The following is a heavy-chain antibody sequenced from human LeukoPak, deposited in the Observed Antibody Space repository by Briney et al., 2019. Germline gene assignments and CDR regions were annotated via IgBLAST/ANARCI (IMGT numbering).Heavy chain of an antibody. J-gene: IGHJ4*02. CDR2: IIPIFGTA. CDR3: ARWGGYYYDSSGYFDY. CDR1: GGTFSSYA. V-gene: IGHV1-69*05. Sequence: ASVKVSCKASGGTFSSYAISWVRQAPGQGLELMGRIIPIFGTANYVQKFQGRVTITTDESTSTAYMELSSLRSEDTAVYYCARWGGYYYDSSGYFDYWGQGTLVTVSS. D-gene: IGHD3-22*01.